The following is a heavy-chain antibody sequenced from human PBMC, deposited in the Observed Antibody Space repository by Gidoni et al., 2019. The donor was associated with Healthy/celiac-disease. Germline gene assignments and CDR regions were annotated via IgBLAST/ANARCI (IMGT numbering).Heavy chain of an antibody. CDR1: GDRASSNSVA. CDR3: ARDLAGTVTTHYYFDY. D-gene: IGHD4-17*01. CDR2: TYYRYKWYN. J-gene: IGHJ4*02. V-gene: IGHV6-1*01. Sequence: QVQLQQSGPGLVKPSQTCSLTCAIAGDRASSNSVAWNSIRQSPSRGLEWLGRTYYRYKWYNDYAVSVKSRITINPDTSKNQFSLRLNSVTPEDTAVYYCARDLAGTVTTHYYFDYWGQGTLVTVSS.